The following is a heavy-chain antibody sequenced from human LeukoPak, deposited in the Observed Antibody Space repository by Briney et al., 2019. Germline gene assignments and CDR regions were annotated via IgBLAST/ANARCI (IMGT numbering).Heavy chain of an antibody. CDR1: GYTFTGYY. V-gene: IGHV1-2*02. CDR3: ARARGGPVNYRFDY. Sequence: ASVKVSCKASGYTFTGYYMHWVRQAPGQGLEWMGWINPNSGGTNYAQKFQGRVTMTRDTSISTAYMELSRLRSDDTAVYYCARARGGPVNYRFDYWAQGTLVTVSS. D-gene: IGHD4-23*01. J-gene: IGHJ4*02. CDR2: INPNSGGT.